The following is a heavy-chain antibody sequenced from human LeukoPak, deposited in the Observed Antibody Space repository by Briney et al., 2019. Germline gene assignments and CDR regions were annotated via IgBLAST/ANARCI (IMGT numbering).Heavy chain of an antibody. J-gene: IGHJ4*02. CDR3: ATRPLVVVELDY. Sequence: PGGSLRLSCAASGFTFSSYSMNWVRQAPGKGLEWVSSISSSSSYIYYADSVKGRFTISRDNAKNPLYLQMNSLRAEDTAVYYCATRPLVVVELDYWGQGTLVTVSS. D-gene: IGHD3-22*01. V-gene: IGHV3-21*01. CDR1: GFTFSSYS. CDR2: ISSSSSYI.